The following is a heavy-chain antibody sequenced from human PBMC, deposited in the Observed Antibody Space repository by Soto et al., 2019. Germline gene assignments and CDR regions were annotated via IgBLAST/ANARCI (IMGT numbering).Heavy chain of an antibody. CDR3: ARHRERGLAMYYFDY. CDR1: GGSISSSSYY. CDR2: IYYSGST. Sequence: QLQLQESGPGLVKPSETLSLTCTVSGGSISSSSYYWGWIRQPPGKGLEWIGSIYYSGSTYYNPSLKSRVTISVDTSKNQFSLKLSSVTAADTAVYYCARHRERGLAMYYFDYWGQGTLVTVSS. J-gene: IGHJ4*02. V-gene: IGHV4-39*01. D-gene: IGHD2-2*01.